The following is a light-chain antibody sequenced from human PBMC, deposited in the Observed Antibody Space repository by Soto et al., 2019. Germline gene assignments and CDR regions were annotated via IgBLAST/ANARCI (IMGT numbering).Light chain of an antibody. CDR2: KAS. CDR1: ESIRSW. Sequence: DIQMIQSPSTLSASIGDSVTITCRASESIRSWVAWYQQTPGKAPKILINKASELEGGVPPRFSGSGSGTEFTLTISSLQPDDFATYYCQQYFRHATFGQGTKVDIK. V-gene: IGKV1-5*03. CDR3: QQYFRHAT. J-gene: IGKJ1*01.